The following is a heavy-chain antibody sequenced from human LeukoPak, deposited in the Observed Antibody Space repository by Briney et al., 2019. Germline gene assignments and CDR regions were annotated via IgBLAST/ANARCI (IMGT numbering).Heavy chain of an antibody. J-gene: IGHJ4*02. V-gene: IGHV1-46*01. CDR3: ARAWVRNCGGDCPLGY. CDR2: INPSGGST. CDR1: GGTFSSYA. D-gene: IGHD2-21*02. Sequence: ASVKVSCKASGGTFSSYAISWVRQAPGQGLEWMGIINPSGGSTSYAQKFQGRVTMTRDTSTSTVYMELSSLRSEDTAVYYCARAWVRNCGGDCPLGYWGQGTLVTVSS.